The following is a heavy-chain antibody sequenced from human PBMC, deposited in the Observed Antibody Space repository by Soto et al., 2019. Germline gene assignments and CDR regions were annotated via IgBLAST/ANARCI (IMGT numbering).Heavy chain of an antibody. J-gene: IGHJ4*02. Sequence: PGGSLRLSCAASGFTFDDYAMHWVRQAPGKGREWVSGISWNSGSIGYADSVKGRFTISRDNAKNSLYLQMNSLRAEDTALYYCAKARSPTYYDYIWGSYRYDTSFDYWGQGTLVTVSS. CDR2: ISWNSGSI. D-gene: IGHD3-16*02. V-gene: IGHV3-9*01. CDR1: GFTFDDYA. CDR3: AKARSPTYYDYIWGSYRYDTSFDY.